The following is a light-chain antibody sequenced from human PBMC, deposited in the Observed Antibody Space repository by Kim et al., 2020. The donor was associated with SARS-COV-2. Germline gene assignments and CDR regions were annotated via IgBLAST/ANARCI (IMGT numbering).Light chain of an antibody. CDR1: KLGDKH. J-gene: IGLJ3*02. V-gene: IGLV3-1*01. CDR3: QAWDSSTAV. CDR2: QDI. Sequence: YELTQPPSVSVSPGQTASITCSGHKLGDKHAYWYQQKPGQSPVLVIYQDIKRPSGIPERFSGSNSGNTVTLTISGTQSMDEADYYCQAWDSSTAVFGGG.